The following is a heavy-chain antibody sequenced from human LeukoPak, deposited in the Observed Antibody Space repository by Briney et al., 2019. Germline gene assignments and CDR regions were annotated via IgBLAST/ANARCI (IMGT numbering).Heavy chain of an antibody. V-gene: IGHV4-59*01. Sequence: KASETLSLTCAVYGGSFSGYYWSWIRQPPGKGLEWIGYIYYSGSTNYNPSLKSRVTISVDTSKNQFSLKLSSVIAADTAVYYCARDGYNEFYFDYWGQGTLVTVSS. CDR1: GGSFSGYY. CDR3: ARDGYNEFYFDY. CDR2: IYYSGST. J-gene: IGHJ4*02. D-gene: IGHD5-24*01.